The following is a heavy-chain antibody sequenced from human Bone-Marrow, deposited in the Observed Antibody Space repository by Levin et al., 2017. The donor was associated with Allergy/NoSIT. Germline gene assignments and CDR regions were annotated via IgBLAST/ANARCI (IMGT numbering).Heavy chain of an antibody. Sequence: SQTLSLTCTVSGGSISSSYWSWIRQPPGKGLEWIGYIYYSGSTNYNPSLRSRVTISVDTSKNQISLKLSSVTAADTAVYYCARELAAWGQGTLVTVSS. V-gene: IGHV4-59*01. J-gene: IGHJ5*02. CDR3: ARELAA. CDR1: GGSISSSY. D-gene: IGHD3-3*02. CDR2: IYYSGST.